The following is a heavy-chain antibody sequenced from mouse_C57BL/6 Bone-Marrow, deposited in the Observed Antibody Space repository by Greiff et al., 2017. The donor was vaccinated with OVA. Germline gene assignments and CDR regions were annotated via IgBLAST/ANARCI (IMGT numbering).Heavy chain of an antibody. J-gene: IGHJ3*01. Sequence: QVQLQQPGAELVKPGASVKLSCKASGYTFTSSWMHWVKQRPGQGLEWIGMIHPNSGSTNYNEKFKSKATLTVDKSSSTAYMQLSSLTSEDSAVYYCARRGDGYYVRFAYWGQGTLVTVSA. CDR2: IHPNSGST. CDR1: GYTFTSSW. CDR3: ARRGDGYYVRFAY. D-gene: IGHD2-3*01. V-gene: IGHV1-64*01.